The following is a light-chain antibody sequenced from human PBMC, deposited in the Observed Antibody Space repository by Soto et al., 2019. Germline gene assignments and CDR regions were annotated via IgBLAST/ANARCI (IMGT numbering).Light chain of an antibody. CDR2: GAS. CDR1: RSFSSTY. Sequence: WTQTNETLSLSPGERATLSWRASRSFSSTYLAWYQQKPGQAPRLLIYGASSRASGIPYRFSGGGSGTDFSLTISRLDPEDFALYYCQHYSISPITFGQGRLPAI. CDR3: QHYSISPIT. V-gene: IGKV3-20*01. J-gene: IGKJ5*01.